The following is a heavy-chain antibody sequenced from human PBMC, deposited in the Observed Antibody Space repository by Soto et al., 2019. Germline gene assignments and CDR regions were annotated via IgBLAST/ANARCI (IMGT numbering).Heavy chain of an antibody. J-gene: IGHJ4*02. CDR2: IIPIFGTA. Sequence: SVKVSCKASGGTFSSYAISWVRQAPGQGLEWMGGIIPIFGTANYAQKFQGRVTITADKSTRTVYMELSSLRSEDTAVYFCALRTGNWNPLADWGQGTLVTVSS. D-gene: IGHD1-1*01. V-gene: IGHV1-69*06. CDR1: GGTFSSYA. CDR3: ALRTGNWNPLAD.